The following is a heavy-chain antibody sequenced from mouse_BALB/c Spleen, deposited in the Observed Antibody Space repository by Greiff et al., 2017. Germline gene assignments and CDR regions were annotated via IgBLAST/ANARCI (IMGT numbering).Heavy chain of an antibody. CDR3: ARDSSGSPWYFDY. D-gene: IGHD3-2*01. V-gene: IGHV1-12*01. J-gene: IGHJ2*01. CDR1: GYTFTSYN. Sequence: LQQPGAELVKPGASVKMSCKASGYTFTSYNMHWVKQTPGQGLEWIGAIYPGNGDTSYNQKFKGKATLTADKSSSTAYMQLSSLTSEDSAVYYCARDSSGSPWYFDYWGQGTTLTVSS. CDR2: IYPGNGDT.